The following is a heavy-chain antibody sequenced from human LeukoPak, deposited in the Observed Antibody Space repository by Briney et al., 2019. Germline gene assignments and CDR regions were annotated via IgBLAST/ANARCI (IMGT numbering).Heavy chain of an antibody. D-gene: IGHD2-2*01. CDR1: GYSFTSYW. CDR3: ASRVVPAASIDY. CDR2: SYPGDSDT. J-gene: IGHJ4*02. Sequence: GESLKISCKGSGYSFTSYWIGWVRQVPGKGLEWMGISYPGDSDTRYSPSFQGHVTISADKSISPAYLQWSSLKASDTAMSYCASRVVPAASIDYWGQGTLVTVSS. V-gene: IGHV5-51*01.